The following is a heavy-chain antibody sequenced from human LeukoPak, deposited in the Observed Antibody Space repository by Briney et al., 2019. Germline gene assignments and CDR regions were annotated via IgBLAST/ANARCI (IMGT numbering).Heavy chain of an antibody. D-gene: IGHD4-17*01. CDR3: VSGYYGDYDY. CDR1: GGSISSYY. J-gene: IGHJ4*02. V-gene: IGHV4-59*01. CDR2: IYYSGST. Sequence: SETLSLTCTVSGGSISSYYWSWIRQPPGKGLEWIGYIYYSGSTNYNPSLKSRVTISVDTSKNQFSLKLSSVTAADTAVYYCVSGYYGDYDYWGQGTLVTVSS.